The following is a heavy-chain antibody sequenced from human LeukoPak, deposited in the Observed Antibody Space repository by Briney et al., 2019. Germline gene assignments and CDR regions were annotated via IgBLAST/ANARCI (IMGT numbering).Heavy chain of an antibody. CDR2: IKEDGSEK. CDR3: VRYGSGSSRQFDY. Sequence: PGESLRLSCAASGFTFSNYWMSWVRQAPGKGLEWVANIKEDGSEKYYVGSVRGRFTISRDNAKNSLYLQMNSLRAEDTAIYYCVRYGSGSSRQFDYWGQGTLVTVSS. V-gene: IGHV3-7*03. J-gene: IGHJ4*02. CDR1: GFTFSNYW. D-gene: IGHD3-10*01.